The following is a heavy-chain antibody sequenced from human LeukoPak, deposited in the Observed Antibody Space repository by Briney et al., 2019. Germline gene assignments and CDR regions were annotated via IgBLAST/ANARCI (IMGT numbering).Heavy chain of an antibody. CDR2: IIPIFGTA. CDR1: GGTFSSYA. Sequence: SVKVSCKASGGTFSSYAISWVRQAPGQGLEWMGGIIPIFGTANYAQKFQGRVTITADKSTSTAYMELSSLRSEDTAVYYCARDRDSSSSAYYWGQGTLVTVSS. D-gene: IGHD6-6*01. J-gene: IGHJ4*02. CDR3: ARDRDSSSSAYY. V-gene: IGHV1-69*06.